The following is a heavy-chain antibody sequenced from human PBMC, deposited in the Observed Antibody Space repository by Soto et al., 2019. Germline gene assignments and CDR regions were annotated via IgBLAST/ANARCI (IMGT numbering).Heavy chain of an antibody. CDR3: ARDVGIYDSGGYYGGDFDN. D-gene: IGHD3-22*01. CDR2: IWYDGSNK. Sequence: GGSLRLSCAASGFTFSSYGMHWVRQAPGKGLEWVAVIWYDGSNKYYADSVKGRFTISRDNSKNTLYLQMNSLRAEDTAVYYCARDVGIYDSGGYYGGDFDNWGQGTLVTVSS. J-gene: IGHJ4*02. V-gene: IGHV3-33*01. CDR1: GFTFSSYG.